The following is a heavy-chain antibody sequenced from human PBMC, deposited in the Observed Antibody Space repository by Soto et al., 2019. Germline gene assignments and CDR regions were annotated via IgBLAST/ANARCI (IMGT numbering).Heavy chain of an antibody. J-gene: IGHJ6*02. CDR1: GFTFSSYC. CDR2: INSDGSST. V-gene: IGHV3-74*01. CDR3: ARGYSSSWSPGMDV. D-gene: IGHD6-6*01. Sequence: ESLSLSCAASGFTFSSYCMHWVRQAPGKGLVWVSRINSDGSSTSYADSVKGRFTISRDNAKNTLYLQMNSLRAEDTAVYYCARGYSSSWSPGMDVWGQGTTVTVSS.